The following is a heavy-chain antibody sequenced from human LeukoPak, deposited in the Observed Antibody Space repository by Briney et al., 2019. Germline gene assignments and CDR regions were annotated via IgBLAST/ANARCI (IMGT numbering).Heavy chain of an antibody. CDR1: GGSISSYY. CDR2: IYYSGST. V-gene: IGHV4-59*01. D-gene: IGHD3-10*01. Sequence: SETLSLTCTVSGGSISSYYWSWIRQPPGKGLEWIGYIYYSGSTNYNPSLKSRVTISVDTSKNQFSLKLSSVTAADTAVYYCARALSGGSGSYYSYYYMDVWGKGTTDTVSS. CDR3: ARALSGGSGSYYSYYYMDV. J-gene: IGHJ6*03.